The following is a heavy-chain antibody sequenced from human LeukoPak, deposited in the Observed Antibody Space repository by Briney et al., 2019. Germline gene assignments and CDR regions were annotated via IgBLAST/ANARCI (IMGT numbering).Heavy chain of an antibody. J-gene: IGHJ6*03. Sequence: PETLSLTCALYGGSFSGYYWSWIRQSPGKGLEWIGEINHSGSTKYNPSLKSRVTISVDTSKNQFSLKLSSVTAADTAVYYCARRVGRYFGERAYYYNYMDVWGKGTTVTISS. V-gene: IGHV4-34*01. CDR3: ARRVGRYFGERAYYYNYMDV. CDR1: GGSFSGYY. CDR2: INHSGST. D-gene: IGHD3-10*01.